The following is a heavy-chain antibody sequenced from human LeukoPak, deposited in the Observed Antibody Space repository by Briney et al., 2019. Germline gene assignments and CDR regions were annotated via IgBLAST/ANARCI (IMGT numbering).Heavy chain of an antibody. V-gene: IGHV4-34*01. J-gene: IGHJ4*02. CDR1: GGPFSGYY. CDR2: INHSGST. Sequence: KTAETLSLTCAVYGGPFSGYYWSWIRQPPGKGLEWIGEINHSGSTNYNPSLKSRVTISVDTSKNQFSLKLSSVTAADTAVYYCARVDYSNYGGSDYWGQGTLVTVSS. CDR3: ARVDYSNYGGSDY. D-gene: IGHD4-11*01.